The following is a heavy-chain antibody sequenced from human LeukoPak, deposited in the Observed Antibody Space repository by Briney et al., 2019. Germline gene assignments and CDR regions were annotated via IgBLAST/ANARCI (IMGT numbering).Heavy chain of an antibody. Sequence: ASVKVSCKASGYTFASYGVSWLRQAPGQGLEWLGWISAYSTNTLYAQSLQGRVTMTADTLTKTAYMDLRSLRSDDTAMYYCARDLAHDYYDSSYAAFDVWGQGTMVTVSS. D-gene: IGHD3-22*01. CDR2: ISAYSTNT. V-gene: IGHV1-18*01. J-gene: IGHJ3*01. CDR3: ARDLAHDYYDSSYAAFDV. CDR1: GYTFASYG.